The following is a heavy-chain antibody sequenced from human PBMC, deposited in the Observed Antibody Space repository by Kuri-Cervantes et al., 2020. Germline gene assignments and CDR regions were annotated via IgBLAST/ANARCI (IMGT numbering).Heavy chain of an antibody. CDR3: ARDGSLKGYGDYPDF. Sequence: GESLKISCAASGFTFNIYWMTWVRQTPGKGLEWVANLNHDGSETYYVDSMKGRFTISRDNAKNSLYLQMNSLRAEDTAVYYCARDGSLKGYGDYPDFWGQGTLVTVSS. V-gene: IGHV3-7*01. D-gene: IGHD4-17*01. J-gene: IGHJ4*02. CDR2: LNHDGSET. CDR1: GFTFNIYW.